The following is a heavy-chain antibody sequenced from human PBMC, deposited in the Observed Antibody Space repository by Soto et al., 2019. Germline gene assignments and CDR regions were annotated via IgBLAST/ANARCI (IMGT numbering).Heavy chain of an antibody. J-gene: IGHJ5*02. Sequence: GLLGLRFGASGFSLSNFDMHWVRQTTEKGLEWVSGIGFAGDTNYSGSVKGRFTTSRENAKNSLFLQMNSLRVGDTDVYYCVRGLAGGFDPWGQGTLVTVSS. CDR1: GFSLSNFD. CDR3: VRGLAGGFDP. V-gene: IGHV3-13*01. CDR2: IGFAGDT. D-gene: IGHD3-10*01.